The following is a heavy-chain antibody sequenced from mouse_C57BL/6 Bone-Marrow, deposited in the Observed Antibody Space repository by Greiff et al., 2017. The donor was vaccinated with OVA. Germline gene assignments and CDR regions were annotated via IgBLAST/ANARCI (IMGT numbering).Heavy chain of an antibody. CDR3: AREGTNAWFAY. CDR1: GYTFTSYW. Sequence: QVQLQQPGAELVRPGSSVKLSCKASGYTFTSYWMHWVKQRPIQGLEWIGNIDPSDSETHYNQKFKDKATLTVDKSSSTAYMQLSSLTSEDSAVYYCAREGTNAWFAYWGQGTLVTVSA. V-gene: IGHV1-52*01. D-gene: IGHD1-3*01. CDR2: IDPSDSET. J-gene: IGHJ3*01.